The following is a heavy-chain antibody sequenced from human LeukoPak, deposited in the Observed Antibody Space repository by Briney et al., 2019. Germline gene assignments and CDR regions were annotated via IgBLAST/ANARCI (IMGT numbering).Heavy chain of an antibody. CDR3: ASNRYDSSGYREY. Sequence: SETLSLTCAVSGGSISSSNWWSWVRQPPGKGLECIGEIYHSGSTNYNPSLKSRVTISVDKSKNQFSLKLSSVTAADTAVYYCASNRYDSSGYREYWGQGTPVTVSS. CDR2: IYHSGST. V-gene: IGHV4-4*02. CDR1: GGSISSSNW. J-gene: IGHJ4*02. D-gene: IGHD3-22*01.